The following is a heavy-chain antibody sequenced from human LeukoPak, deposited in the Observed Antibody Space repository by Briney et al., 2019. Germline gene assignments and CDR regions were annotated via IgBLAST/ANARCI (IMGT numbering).Heavy chain of an antibody. CDR3: AREVAVAGGAVDY. V-gene: IGHV1-18*01. CDR1: GYSFTSWY. D-gene: IGHD6-19*01. J-gene: IGHJ4*02. Sequence: ASVKVSCKASGYSFTSWYMHWVRQAPGQGLEWMGWISAYNGNTNYAQKLQGRVTMTTDTSTSTAYMELRSLRSDDTAVYYCAREVAVAGGAVDYWGQGTLVTVSS. CDR2: ISAYNGNT.